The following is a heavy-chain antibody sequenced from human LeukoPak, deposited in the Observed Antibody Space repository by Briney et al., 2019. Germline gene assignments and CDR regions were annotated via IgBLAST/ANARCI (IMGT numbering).Heavy chain of an antibody. CDR2: IIPIFGTA. Sequence: ASVKVSCKASGGTFSSYAISWVRQAPGQGLEWMGGIIPIFGTANYAQKFQGRVTITTDESTSTAYMELSSLRSEDTAVYYCARSSGWHYYYYYYMDVWGKGTTVTVSS. CDR1: GGTFSSYA. V-gene: IGHV1-69*05. CDR3: ARSSGWHYYYYYYMDV. J-gene: IGHJ6*03. D-gene: IGHD6-19*01.